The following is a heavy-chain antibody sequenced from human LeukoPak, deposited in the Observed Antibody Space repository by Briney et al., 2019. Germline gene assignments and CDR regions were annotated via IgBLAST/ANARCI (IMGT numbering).Heavy chain of an antibody. CDR1: GGSISSHY. D-gene: IGHD3-3*01. V-gene: IGHV4-59*11. J-gene: IGHJ4*02. CDR3: ARGGLEGLDY. CDR2: IYYSGST. Sequence: PSETLSLTCTVSGGSISSHYWSWIRQPPGKGLEWIGYIYYSGSTNYNPSLKSRVTISVDTSKNQFSLKLSSVTAADTAVYYCARGGLEGLDYWGQGTLVTVSS.